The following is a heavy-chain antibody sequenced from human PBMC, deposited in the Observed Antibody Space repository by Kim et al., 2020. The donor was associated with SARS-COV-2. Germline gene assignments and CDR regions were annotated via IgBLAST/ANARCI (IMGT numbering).Heavy chain of an antibody. CDR1: GYTLTELS. J-gene: IGHJ6*02. Sequence: ASVKVSCKASGYTLTELSMHWVRQAPGQGLEWMGGFDPEDGETIYAQKFQGRVTMTEDTSTDTAYMELSSLRSEDTAVYYCATSPAVAGTYYYYYGMDVWGQGTTVTVSS. CDR2: FDPEDGET. V-gene: IGHV1-24*01. D-gene: IGHD6-19*01. CDR3: ATSPAVAGTYYYYYGMDV.